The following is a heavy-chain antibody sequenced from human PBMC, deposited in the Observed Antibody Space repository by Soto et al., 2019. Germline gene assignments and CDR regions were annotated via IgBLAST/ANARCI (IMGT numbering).Heavy chain of an antibody. V-gene: IGHV1-69*01. D-gene: IGHD6-6*01. CDR3: ARDAGPYSSSAHFDY. CDR1: GGTFSSYA. CDR2: IIPIFGTA. Sequence: QVQLMQSGAEVKKPGSSVKVSCKASGGTFSSYAISWVRQAPGQGLEWMGGIIPIFGTANYAQKVQGRVTITADESTSTAYIELRSLRSEDTAVYYCARDAGPYSSSAHFDYWGQGTLVTVSS. J-gene: IGHJ4*02.